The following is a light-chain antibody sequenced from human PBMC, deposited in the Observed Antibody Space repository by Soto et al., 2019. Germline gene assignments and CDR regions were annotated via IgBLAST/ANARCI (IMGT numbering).Light chain of an antibody. CDR1: QSISRG. CDR3: QQSYSTPIT. V-gene: IGKV1-39*01. CDR2: AAS. J-gene: IGKJ5*01. Sequence: DIQMTQSPSTLSSSVGDRVTITCRASQSISRGLAWYQQKPGRAPKLLIYAASSLQSGVPSRFSGSGSGTDFTLTISSLQPEDFATYYCQQSYSTPITFGQGTRLEIK.